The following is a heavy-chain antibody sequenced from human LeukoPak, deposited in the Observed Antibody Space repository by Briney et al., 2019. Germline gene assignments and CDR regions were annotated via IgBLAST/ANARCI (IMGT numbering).Heavy chain of an antibody. CDR2: IYDSGRT. D-gene: IGHD2-2*01. Sequence: PSETLSLTCTVSGGSISNYYCSWIRQPPGKGLEWIGYIYDSGRTKYNPSPKSRVTISVDTSKNQFSLKLSSVTAADTAVYYCAIGYHTNWFDPWGQGTLVTVSS. CDR3: AIGYHTNWFDP. CDR1: GGSISNYY. J-gene: IGHJ5*02. V-gene: IGHV4-59*01.